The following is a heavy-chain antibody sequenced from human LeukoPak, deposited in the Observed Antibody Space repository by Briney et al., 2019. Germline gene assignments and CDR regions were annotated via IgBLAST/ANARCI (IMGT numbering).Heavy chain of an antibody. CDR3: ARSPPYSSSWEPYYYYGMDV. CDR1: GGTFSSYA. Sequence: ASVKVSCKASGGTFSSYAISWVRQAPGQGLEWMGGIIPIFGTANYAQKFQGRVTITADESTSTAYMELSSLRSDDTAVYYCARSPPYSSSWEPYYYYGMDVWGQGTTVTVSS. V-gene: IGHV1-69*13. CDR2: IIPIFGTA. D-gene: IGHD6-13*01. J-gene: IGHJ6*02.